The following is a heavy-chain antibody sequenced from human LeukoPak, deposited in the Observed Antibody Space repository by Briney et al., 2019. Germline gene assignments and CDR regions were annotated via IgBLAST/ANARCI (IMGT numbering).Heavy chain of an antibody. Sequence: SETLSLTCTVSGGSISSYYWSWIRQPAGKGLEWIGRIYTGGYSSYNPSLTSRVTMSVDTSKNQFSLKLSSVTAADTAVYYCARDLPVMSGSYYGDDGFDIWGQGTMVTVSS. V-gene: IGHV4-4*07. J-gene: IGHJ3*02. D-gene: IGHD1-26*01. CDR2: IYTGGYS. CDR1: GGSISSYY. CDR3: ARDLPVMSGSYYGDDGFDI.